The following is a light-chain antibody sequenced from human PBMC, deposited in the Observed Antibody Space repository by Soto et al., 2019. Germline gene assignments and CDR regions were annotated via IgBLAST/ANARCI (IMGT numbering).Light chain of an antibody. Sequence: QSVLTQPASVSGSPGQSITISCTGTSSDVGYYNYVSWYQHHPGKAPKLIIYEVSNRPSGVSNRFSGSKSGNTASLIISGLQAEDEADYYCSSYTTSSSQVFGGGTKLTVL. CDR2: EVS. CDR1: SSDVGYYNY. CDR3: SSYTTSSSQV. V-gene: IGLV2-14*01. J-gene: IGLJ3*02.